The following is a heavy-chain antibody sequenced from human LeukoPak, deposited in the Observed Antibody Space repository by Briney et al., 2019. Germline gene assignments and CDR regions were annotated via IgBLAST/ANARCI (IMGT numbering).Heavy chain of an antibody. J-gene: IGHJ3*02. V-gene: IGHV4-59*08. CDR3: ARLGSTFDI. CDR1: GGSISSYY. CDR2: IFYSGGS. Sequence: SGTLSLTCTVSGGSISSYYWTWIRQPPGKGLEWIGYIFYSGGSNYNPSLKSRVTISVDTSKNHFSLKLSSVTAADTAVYYCARLGSTFDIWGQATMATVSS. D-gene: IGHD2-2*01.